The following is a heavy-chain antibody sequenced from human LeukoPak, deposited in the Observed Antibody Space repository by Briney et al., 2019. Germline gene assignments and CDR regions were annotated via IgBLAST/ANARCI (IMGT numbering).Heavy chain of an antibody. CDR1: GFTFSKYS. D-gene: IGHD6-19*01. CDR3: ARGLYSSGWYFDY. J-gene: IGHJ4*02. CDR2: IGTSSTPI. V-gene: IGHV3-48*04. Sequence: GGSLRLSCAASGFTFSKYSMTWVRQAPGKGLEWVSFIGTSSTPIYYADSVRGRFTISRDNTKNSLYLQMNSLKVEDTAIYYCARGLYSSGWYFDYWGQGTLVTVSS.